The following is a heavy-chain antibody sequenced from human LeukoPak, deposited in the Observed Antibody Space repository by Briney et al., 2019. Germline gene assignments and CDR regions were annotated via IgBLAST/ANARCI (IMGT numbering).Heavy chain of an antibody. CDR2: IYTSGST. CDR1: GGSFSGYY. CDR3: AREAYYYDSSGQNTLGY. Sequence: PSETLSLTCAVYGGSFSGYYWSWIRQPAGKGLEWIGRIYTSGSTNYNPSLKSRVTMSVDTSKNQFSLKLSSVTATDTAVYYCAREAYYYDSSGQNTLGYWGQGTLVTVSS. V-gene: IGHV4-4*07. D-gene: IGHD3-22*01. J-gene: IGHJ4*02.